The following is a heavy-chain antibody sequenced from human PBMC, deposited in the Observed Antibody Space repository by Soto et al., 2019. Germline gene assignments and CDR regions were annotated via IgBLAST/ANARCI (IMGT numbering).Heavy chain of an antibody. D-gene: IGHD3-9*01. CDR3: ARLEGLATISYYFDF. Sequence: ESLYSTCTVCGGAISSCYCSWIRQPPGKGLEWIGSIYYRGNTNYNPSLQTRVTISLDKSRSQFSLKLNSVTAADSAVYFCARLEGLATISYYFDFWGPGALVTVSS. CDR1: GGAISSCY. V-gene: IGHV4-59*08. J-gene: IGHJ4*02. CDR2: IYYRGNT.